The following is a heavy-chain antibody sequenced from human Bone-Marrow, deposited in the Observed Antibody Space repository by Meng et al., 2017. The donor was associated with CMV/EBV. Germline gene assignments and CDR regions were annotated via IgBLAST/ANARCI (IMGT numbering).Heavy chain of an antibody. V-gene: IGHV3-7*01. CDR2: IKEDGSEK. Sequence: GGSLRLSCAASGFTFSNYWMTWLRQAPGRGLELVAHIKEDGSEKYFVGSVKGRFTISRDNAKNSLYLQMNSLRAKDTAVYYCAREPFIKAFDIWGQGTMVTVAS. CDR1: GFTFSNYW. CDR3: AREPFIKAFDI. J-gene: IGHJ3*02.